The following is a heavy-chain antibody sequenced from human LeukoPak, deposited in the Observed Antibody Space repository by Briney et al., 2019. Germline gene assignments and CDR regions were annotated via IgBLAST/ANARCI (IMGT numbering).Heavy chain of an antibody. CDR1: GFTFSSYG. D-gene: IGHD3-3*01. CDR2: IWYDGSNK. J-gene: IGHJ6*02. CDR3: ARVYYDFWSGYYIDYYYYGMDV. V-gene: IGHV3-30*19. Sequence: PGGSLRLSCAASGFTFSSYGMHWVRQAPGKGLEWVAVIWYDGSNKYYADSVKGRFTISRDNSKNTLYLQMNSLRAEDTAVYYCARVYYDFWSGYYIDYYYYGMDVWGQGTTVTVSS.